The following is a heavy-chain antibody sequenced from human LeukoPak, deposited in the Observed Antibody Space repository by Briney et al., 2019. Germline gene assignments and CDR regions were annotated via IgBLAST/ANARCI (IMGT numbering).Heavy chain of an antibody. CDR2: ISAYNGNT. V-gene: IGHV1-18*01. CDR3: ASSPPGSGSYNYYYMDV. J-gene: IGHJ6*03. CDR1: GYTFNNCG. D-gene: IGHD3-10*01. Sequence: ASVKVSCKASGYTFNNCGISWVRQAPGQGPEWMGWISAYNGNTNYAQKLQGRVTMTTDTSTSTAYMELRSLRSDDTAVYYCASSPPGSGSYNYYYMDVWGKGTTVTISS.